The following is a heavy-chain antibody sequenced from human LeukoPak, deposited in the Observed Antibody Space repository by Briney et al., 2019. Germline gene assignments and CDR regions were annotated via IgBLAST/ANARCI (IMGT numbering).Heavy chain of an antibody. V-gene: IGHV3-11*01. CDR2: ISSSGSTI. CDR1: GFTFSDYY. D-gene: IGHD2-2*01. J-gene: IGHJ6*02. Sequence: GGSLRLSCAASGFTFSDYYMSWIRQASGKGLEWVSYISSSGSTIYYADSVKGRFTISRDNAKNSLYLQMNSLRAEDTAVYYCAREEYQLRGHYYYYYGMDVWGQGTTVTVSS. CDR3: AREEYQLRGHYYYYYGMDV.